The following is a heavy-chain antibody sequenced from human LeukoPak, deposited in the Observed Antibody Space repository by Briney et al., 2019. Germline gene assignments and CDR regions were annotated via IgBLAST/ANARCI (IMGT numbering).Heavy chain of an antibody. CDR2: IIPIFGTA. Sequence: SVKVSCKASRYTFTGYYMHWVRQAPGHGLEWMGGIIPIFGTANYAQKFQGRVTITTDESTSTAYMELSSLRSEDTAVYYCARVGGNDYYYYMDVWGKGTTVTVSS. J-gene: IGHJ6*03. V-gene: IGHV1-69*05. CDR3: ARVGGNDYYYYMDV. CDR1: RYTFTGYY. D-gene: IGHD4-23*01.